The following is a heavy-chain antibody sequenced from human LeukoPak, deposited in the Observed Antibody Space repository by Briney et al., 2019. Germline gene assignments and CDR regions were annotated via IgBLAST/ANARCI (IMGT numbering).Heavy chain of an antibody. CDR1: GFTFSSYW. CDR3: ARRPGN. CDR2: IYSGGAI. D-gene: IGHD1-14*01. V-gene: IGHV3-53*01. Sequence: GGSLRLPCAASGFTFSSYWMSWVRQAPGKGLEWVSLIYSGGAIRCADSVKGRFTISRDSSKNTLFLQMNDLTVEDTARYYCARRPGNWGQGILVTVSS. J-gene: IGHJ4*02.